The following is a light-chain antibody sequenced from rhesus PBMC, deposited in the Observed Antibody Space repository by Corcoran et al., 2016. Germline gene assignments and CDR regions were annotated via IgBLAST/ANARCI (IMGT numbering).Light chain of an antibody. V-gene: IGKV1-21*01. CDR2: KAS. Sequence: IQMTQSPSSLSASVGDRVTITCRASQGISSRLAWYQQKPGKAPTLLIYKASSLQSGVPSRCSGGGSGTGFTRTISSLRPEDFATYYCQPYNSTPRTFGQGTKVEIK. J-gene: IGKJ1*01. CDR3: QPYNSTPRT. CDR1: QGISSR.